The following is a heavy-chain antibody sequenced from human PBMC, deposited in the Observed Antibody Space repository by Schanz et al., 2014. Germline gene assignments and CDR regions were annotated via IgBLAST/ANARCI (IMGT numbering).Heavy chain of an antibody. CDR2: ISGSGRDT. CDR3: AKELRPGTERPRGNFGY. J-gene: IGHJ4*02. CDR1: GFTFSAHA. D-gene: IGHD6-13*01. Sequence: EVLLVDSGGGLVQPGGSLRLSCGASGFTFSAHAMSWVRQAPGKGPEWFSAISGSGRDTYYAASVKGRFTISRDNSKNTLSLQMNSLRAEDTAVYYCAKELRPGTERPRGNFGYWGQGTLVTVSS. V-gene: IGHV3-23*04.